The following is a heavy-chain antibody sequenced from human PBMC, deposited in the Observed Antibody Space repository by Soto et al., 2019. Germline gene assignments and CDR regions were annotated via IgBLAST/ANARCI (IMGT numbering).Heavy chain of an antibody. CDR3: ARPRCSGGSCYSDAFDI. Sequence: GESLKIWWKGSGYSFTSYWIGWVRQMPGKGLEWMGIIYPGDSDTGYSPSFQGQVTISADKSISTAYLQWSSLKASDTAMYYCARPRCSGGSCYSDAFDIWGQGTMVTVSS. CDR2: IYPGDSDT. D-gene: IGHD2-15*01. V-gene: IGHV5-51*01. J-gene: IGHJ3*02. CDR1: GYSFTSYW.